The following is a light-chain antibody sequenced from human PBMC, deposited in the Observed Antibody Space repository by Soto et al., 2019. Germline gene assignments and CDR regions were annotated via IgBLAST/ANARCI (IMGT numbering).Light chain of an antibody. J-gene: IGKJ1*01. V-gene: IGKV1-5*01. CDR1: QSISSW. Sequence: DIQMTQSPSTLSASVGDRVTITCRASQSISSWLAWYQQKPGKAPKLLIYDASSLESGVPSRFSGSGSGTEFTLTISSLHPDDFATYYCQRYNSSPTFGQGTKVDIK. CDR2: DAS. CDR3: QRYNSSPT.